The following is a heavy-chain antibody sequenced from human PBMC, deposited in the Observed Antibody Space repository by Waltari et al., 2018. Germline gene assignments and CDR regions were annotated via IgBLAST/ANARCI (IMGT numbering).Heavy chain of an antibody. CDR3: ATYIGASVGTAAFDV. J-gene: IGHJ3*01. CDR1: GGSIDTPKHY. V-gene: IGHV4-39*01. D-gene: IGHD5-12*01. Sequence: QLQLQESGPGPVKPSATLSLTCSVPGGSIDTPKHYWSWIRQPPGQGLEWIGTISYAGTTYTNPSLRSRLTMSRDTSKNQFSLTLGSTTAADTAVYYCATYIGASVGTAAFDVWGQGTMVTVSS. CDR2: ISYAGTT.